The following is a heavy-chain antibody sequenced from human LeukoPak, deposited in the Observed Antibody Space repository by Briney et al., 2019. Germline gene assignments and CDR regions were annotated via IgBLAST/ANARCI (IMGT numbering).Heavy chain of an antibody. CDR3: ARVPGDSGWYLGWFDP. CDR1: GFTFSSYG. D-gene: IGHD6-19*01. J-gene: IGHJ5*02. CDR2: IWYDGSDK. V-gene: IGHV3-33*01. Sequence: QPGRSLRLSCAASGFTFSSYGMHWVRQAPGKGLEWVAVIWYDGSDKYYADSVKGRFTISRDNSKNTLYLQMNSLRVEDTAVYYCARVPGDSGWYLGWFDPWGQGTLVTVSS.